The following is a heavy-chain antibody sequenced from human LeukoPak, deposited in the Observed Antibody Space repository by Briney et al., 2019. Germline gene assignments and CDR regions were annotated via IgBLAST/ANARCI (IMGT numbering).Heavy chain of an antibody. Sequence: SVKVSCKASGGTFSSYAISWVRQAPGQGLEWMGGIIPIFGTANYAQKFQGRVTITADESTSAAYMELSSLRSEDTAVYYYARRYYDSSGLDYWGQGTLVTVSS. CDR3: ARRYYDSSGLDY. CDR1: GGTFSSYA. CDR2: IIPIFGTA. J-gene: IGHJ4*02. V-gene: IGHV1-69*13. D-gene: IGHD3-22*01.